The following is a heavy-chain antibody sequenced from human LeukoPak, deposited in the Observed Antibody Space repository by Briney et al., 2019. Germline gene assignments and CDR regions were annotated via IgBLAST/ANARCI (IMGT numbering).Heavy chain of an antibody. CDR3: AKASDSGYELYYFDY. CDR2: ISYDGSNK. Sequence: GGSLRLSCAASGFTFSSYGMHWVRQAPGKGLEWVAVISYDGSNKYYADSVKGRFTISRDNSKNTLYLQMNSLRAEDTAVYYCAKASDSGYELYYFDYWGQGTLVTVSS. V-gene: IGHV3-30*04. CDR1: GFTFSSYG. D-gene: IGHD5-12*01. J-gene: IGHJ4*02.